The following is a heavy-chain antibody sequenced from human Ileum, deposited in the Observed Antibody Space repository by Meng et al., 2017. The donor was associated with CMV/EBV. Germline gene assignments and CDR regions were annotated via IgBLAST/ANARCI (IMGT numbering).Heavy chain of an antibody. V-gene: IGHV3-23*01. CDR2: ISVSGGRT. CDR1: GFTFSSYA. D-gene: IGHD1-26*01. Sequence: GESLKISCSASGFTFSSYAMNWVRQAPGKGLQWVSTISVSGGRTHYADSVKGRFTISRDNSKNMLFLQVNRMRAEDTAVYYCAIDPLGANWGSPEFDYWGQGTRVTVSS. J-gene: IGHJ4*02. CDR3: AIDPLGANWGSPEFDY.